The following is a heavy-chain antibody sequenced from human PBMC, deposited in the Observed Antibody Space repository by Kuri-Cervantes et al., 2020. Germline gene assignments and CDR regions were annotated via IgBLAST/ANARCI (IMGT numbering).Heavy chain of an antibody. CDR3: AGEVTNRGY. CDR1: GYSISSGYY. J-gene: IGHJ4*02. Sequence: SETLSLTCTVSGYSISSGYYWGWIRQPPGKGLEWIGSICHSGSTYYNPSLKSRVTISVDTSKNQFSLKLSSVTAADTAVYYCAGEVTNRGYWGQGTLVTVSS. V-gene: IGHV4-38-2*02. CDR2: ICHSGST. D-gene: IGHD3-10*01.